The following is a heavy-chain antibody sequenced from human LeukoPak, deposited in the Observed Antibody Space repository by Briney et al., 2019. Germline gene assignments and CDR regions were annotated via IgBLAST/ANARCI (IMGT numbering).Heavy chain of an antibody. Sequence: PGGSLRLSCAASGFTFSSYWMHWVRQAPGKGLVWVSRINTDGSSTSYADSVKGRFTISRDNAKNTLYLQMNSLRAEDTAVYYCARDSKAGGYYDSSAPDYWGQGTLVTVSS. CDR2: INTDGSST. CDR3: ARDSKAGGYYDSSAPDY. CDR1: GFTFSSYW. J-gene: IGHJ4*02. D-gene: IGHD3-22*01. V-gene: IGHV3-74*01.